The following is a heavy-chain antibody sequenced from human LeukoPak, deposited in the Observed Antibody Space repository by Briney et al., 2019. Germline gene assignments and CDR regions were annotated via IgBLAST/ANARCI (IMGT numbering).Heavy chain of an antibody. V-gene: IGHV3-21*04. D-gene: IGHD6-6*01. CDR3: AREGTHSSSRNMDV. J-gene: IGHJ6*03. CDR1: GFTFSSYS. CDR2: ISSSSSYI. Sequence: GGSLRLSCAASGFTFSSYSMNWVRQAPGKGLEWVSSISSSSSYIYYADSVKGRFTISRANAKNSLYLQMNSLRAEDTAVYYCAREGTHSSSRNMDVWGKGTTVTVSS.